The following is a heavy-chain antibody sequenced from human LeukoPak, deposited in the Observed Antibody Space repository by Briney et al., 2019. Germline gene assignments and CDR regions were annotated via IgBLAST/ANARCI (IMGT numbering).Heavy chain of an antibody. V-gene: IGHV1-2*02. J-gene: IGHJ5*01. CDR3: ARGGLSLKHFDS. CDR1: GFTFTAYF. CDR2: INPNSGDT. Sequence: ASVKVSCKASGFTFTAYFMHWVRPAPGQGLEWMGWINPNSGDTNYAQKFKGRVTFTRDTSTSTAYMQLSSLTSDDTALYYCARGGLSLKHFDSWGQGTLVTVSS. D-gene: IGHD2-8*01.